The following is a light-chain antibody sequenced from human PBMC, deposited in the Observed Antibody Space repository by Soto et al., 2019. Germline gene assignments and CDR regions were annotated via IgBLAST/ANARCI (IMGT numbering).Light chain of an antibody. J-gene: IGLJ2*01. V-gene: IGLV2-8*01. CDR2: EVS. CDR1: SSDIGGYNY. Sequence: QSALTQPPSASGSPGPSVTVSCTGSSSDIGGYNYVSWYQQHPGKAPKLMIYEVSKRPSGVPDRFSGSKSGNTASLTVSGLQAEDEADYFCSSHAGNYVVFGGGTKLTVL. CDR3: SSHAGNYVV.